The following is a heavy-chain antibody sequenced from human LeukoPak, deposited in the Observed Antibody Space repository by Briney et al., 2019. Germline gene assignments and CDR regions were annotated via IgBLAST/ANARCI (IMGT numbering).Heavy chain of an antibody. V-gene: IGHV3-33*08. J-gene: IGHJ3*02. CDR3: ARDKGYGDYSDYAFDI. D-gene: IGHD4-17*01. CDR1: GFTFSRYI. Sequence: GGSLRLSCAASGFTFSRYIMHWVRQAPGKGLEWVAVIWYDGSNKYYADSVKGRFTISRDNSKNTLYLQMNSLRAEDTAVYYCARDKGYGDYSDYAFDIWGQGTMVTVSS. CDR2: IWYDGSNK.